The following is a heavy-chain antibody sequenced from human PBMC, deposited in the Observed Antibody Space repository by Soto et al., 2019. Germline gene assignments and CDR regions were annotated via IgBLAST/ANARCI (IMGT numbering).Heavy chain of an antibody. J-gene: IGHJ6*02. CDR2: INHSGST. CDR3: ARANYDILTGYSPRKYYYYGMDV. D-gene: IGHD3-9*01. CDR1: GGSFSGYY. Sequence: QVQLQQWGAGLLKPSETLSLTCAVYGGSFSGYYWSWIRQPPGKGLEWIGEINHSGSTNYNPSLKSRVTISVDTSKNQFSLKLSSVTAADTAVYYCARANYDILTGYSPRKYYYYGMDVWGQGTTVTVSS. V-gene: IGHV4-34*01.